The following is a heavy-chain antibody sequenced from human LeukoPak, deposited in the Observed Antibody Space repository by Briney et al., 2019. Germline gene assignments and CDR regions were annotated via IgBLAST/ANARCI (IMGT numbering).Heavy chain of an antibody. Sequence: SETPSLTCTVSGDSMSNYYWSWIRQPPGKGLEWIGYIYYSGITNYNPSLKSRVTLSVDTSRNQFSLKLTSVTGADTALYHCARGMVNTYYCYYYMDVWGKGTSVTVSS. J-gene: IGHJ6*03. CDR3: ARGMVNTYYCYYYMDV. V-gene: IGHV4-59*01. CDR1: GDSMSNYY. CDR2: IYYSGIT. D-gene: IGHD2-8*01.